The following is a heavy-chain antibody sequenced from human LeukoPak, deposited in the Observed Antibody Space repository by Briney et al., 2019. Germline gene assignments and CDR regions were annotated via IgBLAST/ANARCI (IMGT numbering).Heavy chain of an antibody. CDR2: TYYSGST. V-gene: IGHV4-59*11. Sequence: SETLSLTCAVSGGSISSHYWSWIRQPPGKGLEWIGYTYYSGSTNYNPSLKSRVTISVDTSKNQFSLKLSSVTAADTAVYYCARVVGSSWYDFDYWGQGTLVTVSS. CDR3: ARVVGSSWYDFDY. J-gene: IGHJ4*02. D-gene: IGHD6-13*01. CDR1: GGSISSHY.